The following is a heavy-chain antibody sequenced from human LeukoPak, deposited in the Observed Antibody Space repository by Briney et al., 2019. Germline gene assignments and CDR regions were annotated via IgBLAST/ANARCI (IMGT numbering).Heavy chain of an antibody. D-gene: IGHD6-6*01. Sequence: SETLSLTCTVSGGSISSYYWSWIRQSPGKGLECIGYIHYTGSTNYNPSLKSRVTISVETSKNHFSLNLSAVTAADTAVYYCSRAREYNHHPNWIDLWGQGVLVTVSS. J-gene: IGHJ5*02. CDR1: GGSISSYY. CDR2: IHYTGST. CDR3: SRAREYNHHPNWIDL. V-gene: IGHV4-59*08.